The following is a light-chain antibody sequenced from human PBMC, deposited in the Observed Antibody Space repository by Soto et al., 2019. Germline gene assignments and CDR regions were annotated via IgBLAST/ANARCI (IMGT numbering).Light chain of an antibody. CDR3: QQANSFPPLFT. Sequence: DILLTQSPSFLSASVGDRVTITCRASQGITTYLAWYQQKPGKAPNLLIYAASTLQSGVPSRFSGSGSGTDFTLTISSLQPEDFATYYCQQANSFPPLFTFGPGTKVDIK. CDR1: QGITTY. V-gene: IGKV1-9*01. CDR2: AAS. J-gene: IGKJ3*01.